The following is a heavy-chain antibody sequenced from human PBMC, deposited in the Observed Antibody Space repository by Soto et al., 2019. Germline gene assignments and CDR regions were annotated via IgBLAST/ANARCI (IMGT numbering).Heavy chain of an antibody. V-gene: IGHV3-30*18. CDR1: GFTFSSYA. CDR3: AKDPKIFGVVLLARGDYGI. Sequence: QVQLVESGGGVVQPGRSLRLSCAASGFTFSSYAMHWVRQAPGKGLEWVAVVSDDGSNKYYADSVKGRFTISRDNSKNTLYLQMNSLVTEDTAVYYCAKDPKIFGVVLLARGDYGIWGQVTMVTVSS. J-gene: IGHJ3*02. CDR2: VSDDGSNK. D-gene: IGHD3-3*01.